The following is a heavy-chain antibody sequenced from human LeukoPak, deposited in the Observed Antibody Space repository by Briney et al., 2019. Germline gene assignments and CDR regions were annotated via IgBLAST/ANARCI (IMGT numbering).Heavy chain of an antibody. J-gene: IGHJ4*02. V-gene: IGHV3-66*01. CDR2: IYSGGST. Sequence: GGSLRLSCAASGFTVSSNYMSWVRQAPGKGLEWVSVIYSGGSTYYADSVKGRFTISRDNSKNSLYLQMNSLRAEDTAVYYCARDGDYYDSSGYPNFDYWGQGTLVTVSS. D-gene: IGHD3-22*01. CDR3: ARDGDYYDSSGYPNFDY. CDR1: GFTVSSNY.